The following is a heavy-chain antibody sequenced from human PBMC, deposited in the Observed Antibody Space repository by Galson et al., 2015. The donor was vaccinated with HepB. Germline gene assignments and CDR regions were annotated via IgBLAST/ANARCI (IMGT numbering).Heavy chain of an antibody. V-gene: IGHV3-48*01. D-gene: IGHD5-12*01. CDR2: ISSSSSTI. CDR1: GFTFSSYS. J-gene: IGHJ2*01. Sequence: SLRLSCAASGFTFSSYSMNWVRQAPGKGLEWVSYISSSSSTIYYADSVKGRFTISRDNAKNSLYLQMNSLRAEDTAVYYCASERVGSVNIVATMNYWYFDLWGRGTLVTVSS. CDR3: ASERVGSVNIVATMNYWYFDL.